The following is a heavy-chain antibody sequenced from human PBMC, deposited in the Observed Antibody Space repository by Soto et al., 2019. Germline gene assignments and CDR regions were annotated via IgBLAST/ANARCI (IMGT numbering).Heavy chain of an antibody. Sequence: QVQLVESGGGVVQPGRSLRLSCAASGFSFSKYGMHWVRQAPGKGLEWVAEMSDDGSKKYYGDSVKGRFTISRDNSKNTLYLLMDSLRPEDMAMYYCENELRETGRYYFASWGQRTLVIVSP. V-gene: IGHV3-30*18. J-gene: IGHJ4*02. D-gene: IGHD3-16*01. CDR1: GFSFSKYG. CDR2: MSDDGSKK. CDR3: ENELRETGRYYFAS.